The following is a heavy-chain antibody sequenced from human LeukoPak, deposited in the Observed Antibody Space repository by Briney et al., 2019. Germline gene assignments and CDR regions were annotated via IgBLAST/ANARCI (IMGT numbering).Heavy chain of an antibody. Sequence: GGSLRLSCAASGFTFSSYGMHWVRQAPGKGLEWVAVIWYDGSNKYYADSVKGRFAISRDNSKNTLYLQMNSLRAEDTAVYYCARATWTYYYYYYGMDVWGQGTTVTVSS. J-gene: IGHJ6*02. CDR3: ARATWTYYYYYYGMDV. D-gene: IGHD3/OR15-3a*01. CDR2: IWYDGSNK. V-gene: IGHV3-33*01. CDR1: GFTFSSYG.